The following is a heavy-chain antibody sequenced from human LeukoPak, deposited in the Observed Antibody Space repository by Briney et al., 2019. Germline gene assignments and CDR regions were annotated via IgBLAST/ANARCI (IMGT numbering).Heavy chain of an antibody. Sequence: PSETLSLTXTVSGDSITSYYWSWIRQPPGKGLEWIGYIYYSGSTNYNPSLKSRVTMSVDTSKNQFSLKLSSVTAADAAVYYCARVGGSTWYFGYWGQGTLVTVSS. D-gene: IGHD6-13*01. CDR2: IYYSGST. CDR3: ARVGGSTWYFGY. V-gene: IGHV4-59*01. CDR1: GDSITSYY. J-gene: IGHJ4*02.